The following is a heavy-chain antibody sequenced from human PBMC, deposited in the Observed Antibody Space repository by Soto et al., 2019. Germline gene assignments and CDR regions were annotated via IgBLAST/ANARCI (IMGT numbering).Heavy chain of an antibody. D-gene: IGHD4-4*01. Sequence: LGESLKISCKGSGYSFTSYWIGWVRQMPGKGLEWMGIIYPGDSDTRYSPSFQGQVTISADKSISTAYLQWSSLKASDTAMYYCARMPMTTVSPDYYYYYGMDVWGQGTTVTVPS. CDR2: IYPGDSDT. CDR1: GYSFTSYW. J-gene: IGHJ6*02. CDR3: ARMPMTTVSPDYYYYYGMDV. V-gene: IGHV5-51*01.